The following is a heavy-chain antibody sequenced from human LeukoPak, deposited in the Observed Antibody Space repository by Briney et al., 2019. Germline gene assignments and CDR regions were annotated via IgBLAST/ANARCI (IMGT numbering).Heavy chain of an antibody. Sequence: GGSLRLSCAASGFTFSSYGMTWVRQAPGKGLDWVSGISGSGGNTKYADSVKGRFTISRDNAKNTLYLQMNSLRAEDTAVYYCARGSAYSSGWNYWGQGTLVTVSS. D-gene: IGHD6-19*01. CDR3: ARGSAYSSGWNY. CDR2: ISGSGGNT. CDR1: GFTFSSYG. V-gene: IGHV3-23*01. J-gene: IGHJ4*02.